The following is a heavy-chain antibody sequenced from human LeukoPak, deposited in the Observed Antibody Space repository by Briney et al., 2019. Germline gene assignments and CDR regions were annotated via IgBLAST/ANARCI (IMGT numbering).Heavy chain of an antibody. V-gene: IGHV1-2*06. Sequence: GASVKVSCKASGQSLTGYFIHWVRQAPGQGLEWVGRIDPNTGDTIYAQNFQGRVTVTSATSISTAYMELSRLTSDDTAVYFCARLGLYGSGTYYFFDYWGQGTLVTVSS. D-gene: IGHD3-10*01. CDR1: GQSLTGYF. CDR2: IDPNTGDT. J-gene: IGHJ4*02. CDR3: ARLGLYGSGTYYFFDY.